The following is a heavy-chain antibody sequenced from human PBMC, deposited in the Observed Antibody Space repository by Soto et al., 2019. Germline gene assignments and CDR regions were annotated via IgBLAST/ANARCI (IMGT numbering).Heavy chain of an antibody. Sequence: SQTLSLTCAISGDSVSSNNAAWNWIRQSPSRGLEWLGRTYYRSKWYNDYAVSVKSRIIINPDTSKNQFSLQVNSVTFEDTAVYYCARAPQPYWGKFDSWGQGILLTVSS. CDR1: GDSVSSNNAA. J-gene: IGHJ4*02. CDR3: ARAPQPYWGKFDS. CDR2: TYYRSKWYN. D-gene: IGHD7-27*01. V-gene: IGHV6-1*01.